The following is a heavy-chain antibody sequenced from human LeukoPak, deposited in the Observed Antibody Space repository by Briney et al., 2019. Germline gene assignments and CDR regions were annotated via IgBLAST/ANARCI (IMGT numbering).Heavy chain of an antibody. V-gene: IGHV3-30*02. CDR3: AKGPETYYDFWSGYRGSDY. CDR2: IRYDGSNK. J-gene: IGHJ4*02. D-gene: IGHD3-3*01. CDR1: GFTFSSYG. Sequence: GGSLRLSCAASGFTFSSYGMHWVRQAPGKGLEWVAFIRYDGSNKYYADSVKGRFTISRDNSKNTLYLQMNSLRAENTAVYYCAKGPETYYDFWSGYRGSDYWGQGTLVTVSS.